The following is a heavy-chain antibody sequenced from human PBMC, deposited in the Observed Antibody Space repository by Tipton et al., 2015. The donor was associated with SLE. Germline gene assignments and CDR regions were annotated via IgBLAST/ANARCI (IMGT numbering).Heavy chain of an antibody. CDR1: GGSISSGNYY. CDR2: IYYSGST. J-gene: IGHJ4*02. Sequence: TLFLTCTVSGGSISSGNYYWSWIRQPPGKGLEWVGYIYYSGSTNYNPSLKSRVTISVDTSKNQFSLKLRSVTAADTAVYYCARALPGYAGSWPFDYWGQGTLVTVSS. CDR3: ARALPGYAGSWPFDY. V-gene: IGHV4-61*01. D-gene: IGHD6-13*01.